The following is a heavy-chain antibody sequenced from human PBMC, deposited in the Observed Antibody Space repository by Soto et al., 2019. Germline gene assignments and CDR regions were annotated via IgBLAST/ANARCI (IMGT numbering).Heavy chain of an antibody. CDR2: IDPSDSYT. CDR1: GYSFTSYW. Sequence: GESLKISCKGSGYSFTSYWISWVRQMPGKGLEWMGRIDPSDSYTNYSPSFQGHVTISADKSISTAYLQWSSLKASDTAMYYCARSPRVYYYDSSGYGAFDIWGQGTMVTVSS. D-gene: IGHD3-22*01. V-gene: IGHV5-10-1*01. CDR3: ARSPRVYYYDSSGYGAFDI. J-gene: IGHJ3*02.